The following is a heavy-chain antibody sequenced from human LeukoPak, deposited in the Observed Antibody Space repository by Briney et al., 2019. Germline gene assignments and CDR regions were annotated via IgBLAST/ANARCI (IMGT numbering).Heavy chain of an antibody. CDR3: ATDPLYGDYLSAVY. CDR1: GYTLTELS. Sequence: ASVKVSCKVSGYTLTELSMHWVRQAPGKGREGMGGFDPEDGETIYAQKFQGRVTMTEDTSTDTAYMELSSLRSEDTAVYYCATDPLYGDYLSAVYWGQGTLVTVSS. V-gene: IGHV1-24*01. J-gene: IGHJ4*02. CDR2: FDPEDGET. D-gene: IGHD4-17*01.